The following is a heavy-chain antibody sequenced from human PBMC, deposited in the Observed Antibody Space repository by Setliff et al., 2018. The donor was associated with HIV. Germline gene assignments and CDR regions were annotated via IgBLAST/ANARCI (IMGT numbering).Heavy chain of an antibody. CDR1: GFTFSSYG. V-gene: IGHV3-30*02. J-gene: IGHJ2*01. Sequence: PGESLKISCAASGFTFSSYGIHWVRQAPGKGLEWVAVIWHDGSNKYYADSVKGRFTISRDNSKNTLYLQMNSLRAEDTAVYYCAKAMGYGDYDWYFDLWGRGTLVTVSS. D-gene: IGHD4-17*01. CDR3: AKAMGYGDYDWYFDL. CDR2: IWHDGSNK.